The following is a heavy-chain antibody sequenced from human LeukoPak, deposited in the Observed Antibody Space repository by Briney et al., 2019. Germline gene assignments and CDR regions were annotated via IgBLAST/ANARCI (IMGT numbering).Heavy chain of an antibody. D-gene: IGHD3-10*01. CDR1: GYTFTGYY. CDR3: ARLGTGSPNSAFDI. CDR2: INPNSGGT. J-gene: IGHJ3*02. Sequence: ASVKVSCKASGYTFTGYYMHWVRQAPGQGLEWMGWINPNSGGTNYAQKFQGRVTMTRDTSISTAYMELSRLRSDDTAVYYCARLGTGSPNSAFDIWGQGTMVTVSS. V-gene: IGHV1-2*02.